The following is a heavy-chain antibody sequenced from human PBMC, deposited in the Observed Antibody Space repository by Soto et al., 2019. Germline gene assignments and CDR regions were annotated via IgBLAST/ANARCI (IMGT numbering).Heavy chain of an antibody. CDR2: IYYSGST. CDR1: GGSISSYY. D-gene: IGHD3-3*01. V-gene: IGHV4-59*01. Sequence: PSETLSLTCTVSGGSISSYYWSWIRQPPGKGLEWIGYIYYSGSTNYNPSLKSRVTISVDTSKNQFSLKLSSVTAADTAVYYCARDQRFLEWFPGRSGWYWFDPWGQGTLVTVSS. CDR3: ARDQRFLEWFPGRSGWYWFDP. J-gene: IGHJ5*02.